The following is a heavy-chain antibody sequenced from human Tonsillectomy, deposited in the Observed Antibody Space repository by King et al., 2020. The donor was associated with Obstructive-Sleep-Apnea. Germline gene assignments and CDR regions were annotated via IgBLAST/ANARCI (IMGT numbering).Heavy chain of an antibody. CDR3: ARAGSWETVPDFDY. V-gene: IGHV4-31*03. CDR2: IYYSGST. Sequence: QLQESGPGLVKPSQTLSLTCTVSGGSISSGGYYWSWIRQHPGKGLEGIGYIYYSGSTYSNPSLKSRVTISVDTSKNQFSLKLSSVTAADTAVYYCARAGSWETVPDFDYWGQGTLVTVSS. CDR1: GGSISSGGYY. D-gene: IGHD1-26*01. J-gene: IGHJ4*02.